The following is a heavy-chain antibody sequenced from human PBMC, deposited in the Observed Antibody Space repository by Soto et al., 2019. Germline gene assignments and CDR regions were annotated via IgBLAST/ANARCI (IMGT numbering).Heavy chain of an antibody. Sequence: QVQLLQSGTEAKKPGASVKVSCKASGYTFTIYGIHWVRQAPGQRLEWMGWINAANGKTKYSQKFRGRVTFTRDASAETAYMEMTSLTSENTAVYYCARGGYSSGWPDYWGQGTLVTVSA. CDR1: GYTFTIYG. CDR3: ARGGYSSGWPDY. V-gene: IGHV1-3*01. J-gene: IGHJ4*02. CDR2: INAANGKT. D-gene: IGHD6-19*01.